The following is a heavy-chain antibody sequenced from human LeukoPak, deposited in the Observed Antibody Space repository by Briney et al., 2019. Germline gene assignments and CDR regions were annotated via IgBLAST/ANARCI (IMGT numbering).Heavy chain of an antibody. D-gene: IGHD1-26*01. CDR3: VTTWGAHYWYFDL. CDR2: IWYDGSNK. V-gene: IGHV3-33*01. CDR1: GFTFNTYA. Sequence: PGKSLRLSCAASGFTFNTYAIHWVRQAPGKGLEWVAVIWYDGSNKYYADSVRGRFTISRDNSKNTLYLQMNSLRAEDTAVYYCVTTWGAHYWYFDLWGRGALVTVSS. J-gene: IGHJ2*01.